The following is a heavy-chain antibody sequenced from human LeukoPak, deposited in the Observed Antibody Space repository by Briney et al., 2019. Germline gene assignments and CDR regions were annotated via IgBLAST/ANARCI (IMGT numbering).Heavy chain of an antibody. J-gene: IGHJ5*02. Sequence: SVKVSCTASGGTFSSYAISWVRQAPGQGLEWMGRIIPILGIANYAQKFQGRVTITADKSTSTAYMELSSLRSEDTAVYYCARERRYEPYNWFDPWGQGTLVTVSS. CDR1: GGTFSSYA. CDR2: IIPILGIA. CDR3: ARERRYEPYNWFDP. V-gene: IGHV1-69*04. D-gene: IGHD3-3*01.